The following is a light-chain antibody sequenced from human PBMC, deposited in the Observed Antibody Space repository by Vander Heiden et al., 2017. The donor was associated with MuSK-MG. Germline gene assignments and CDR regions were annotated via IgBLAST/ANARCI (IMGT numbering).Light chain of an antibody. J-gene: IGLJ2*01. Sequence: QSALTQPPSASGSPGRSVTISCTGPRSDVGAYNYVSWYQQHPGIAPKLMIYDVSKRPSGVPDRFSGSKSGNTASLSVSGLQSEDEADYYCSSYAGSNDVVFGGGTKLTVL. V-gene: IGLV2-8*01. CDR2: DVS. CDR3: SSYAGSNDVV. CDR1: RSDVGAYNY.